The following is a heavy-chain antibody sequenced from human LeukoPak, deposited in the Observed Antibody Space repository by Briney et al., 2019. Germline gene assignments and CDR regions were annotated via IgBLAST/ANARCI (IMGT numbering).Heavy chain of an antibody. J-gene: IGHJ2*01. Sequence: SETLSLTCSVSGGSISGYYWSWIRQPPGKGLEWIGYIYYNGYTNYNPSLKSRVNISIDTSKNQFSLKLSSVTAADTAVYYCARYSPYGDYALALWGRGTLVTVSS. CDR3: ARYSPYGDYALAL. V-gene: IGHV4-59*12. D-gene: IGHD4-17*01. CDR1: GGSISGYY. CDR2: IYYNGYT.